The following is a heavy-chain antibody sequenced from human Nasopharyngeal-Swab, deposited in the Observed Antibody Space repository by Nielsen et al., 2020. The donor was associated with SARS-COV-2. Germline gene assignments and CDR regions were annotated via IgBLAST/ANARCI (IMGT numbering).Heavy chain of an antibody. Sequence: GESLKISCAASGFTVSSNYMSWVRQAPGKGLEWVSVIYSGGSTYYADSEKGRFTISRDNSKNTLYLQMNSLRAEDTAVYYCARDGDYTLDYWGQGTLVTVSS. D-gene: IGHD4-17*01. CDR2: IYSGGST. CDR1: GFTVSSNY. V-gene: IGHV3-66*02. CDR3: ARDGDYTLDY. J-gene: IGHJ4*02.